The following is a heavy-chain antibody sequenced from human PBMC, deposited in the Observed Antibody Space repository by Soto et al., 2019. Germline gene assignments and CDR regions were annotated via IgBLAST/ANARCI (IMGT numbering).Heavy chain of an antibody. CDR2: IKQDGSEK. J-gene: IGHJ6*03. CDR3: ARGSIGRDIVVVVAATREYYYYYMDV. CDR1: GFTFSSYW. D-gene: IGHD2-15*01. V-gene: IGHV3-7*01. Sequence: GGSLRLSCAASGFTFSSYWMSWVRQAPGKGLEWVANIKQDGSEKYYVESVKGRFTISRDNAKNSLYLQMNSLRAEDTAVYYCARGSIGRDIVVVVAATREYYYYYMDVWGKGTTVTVSS.